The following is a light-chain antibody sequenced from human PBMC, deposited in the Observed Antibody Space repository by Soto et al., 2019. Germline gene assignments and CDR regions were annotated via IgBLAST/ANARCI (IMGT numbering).Light chain of an antibody. V-gene: IGLV2-23*01. CDR1: SSDVGSNNL. Sequence: QSVLTQPASVSGSPGQSTTISCPGTSSDVGSNNLVSWYQQQPGKAPKLVIYEGSKRPSGVSNRFSGSKSGNTASLTISGLQAEDEADYYCCSYAGNYNSVFGTGTKVTVL. CDR3: CSYAGNYNSV. J-gene: IGLJ1*01. CDR2: EGS.